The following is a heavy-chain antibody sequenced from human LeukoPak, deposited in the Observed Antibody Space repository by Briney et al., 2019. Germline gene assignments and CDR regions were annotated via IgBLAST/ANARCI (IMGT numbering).Heavy chain of an antibody. V-gene: IGHV3-21*01. D-gene: IGHD3-16*01. CDR1: GFTFSSYS. CDR2: ISSSSYI. Sequence: KPGGSLRLSCAASGFTFSSYSMNWVRQAPGKGLEWVSSISSSSYIYYADSVKGRFTISRDNAKNSLYLQMNSLRAEDTAVYYCAREGLRLGELLDWGQGTLVTVSS. CDR3: AREGLRLGELLD. J-gene: IGHJ4*02.